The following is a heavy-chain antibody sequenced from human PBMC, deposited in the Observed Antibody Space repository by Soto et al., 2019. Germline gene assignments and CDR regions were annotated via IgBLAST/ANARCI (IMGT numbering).Heavy chain of an antibody. CDR1: GVPLSSYA. D-gene: IGHD6-13*01. Sequence: PAGCVRLACAASGVPLSSYAVHWVRQDPGTGLEWVAVISYDGSNKYYADSVKGRFTISRDNSKNTLYLQMNSLRAEDTAVYYCARVPTSIAAAGSPVDYWGQGTLVTVSS. CDR2: ISYDGSNK. V-gene: IGHV3-30-3*01. CDR3: ARVPTSIAAAGSPVDY. J-gene: IGHJ4*02.